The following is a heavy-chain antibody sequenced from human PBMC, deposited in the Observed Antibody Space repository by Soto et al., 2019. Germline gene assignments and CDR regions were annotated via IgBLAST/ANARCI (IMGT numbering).Heavy chain of an antibody. Sequence: GASVKVSCKASGYTFTSYYMHWVRQAPGQGPEWMGIINPTGGSTSYAQKFQDRVTMTRDTSTSTVYMELSGLRSEDTAVYYCAIFIIRRYFYYIDFRGQGTLVTVSS. CDR1: GYTFTSYY. CDR2: INPTGGST. J-gene: IGHJ4*02. D-gene: IGHD1-1*01. V-gene: IGHV1-46*01. CDR3: AIFIIRRYFYYIDF.